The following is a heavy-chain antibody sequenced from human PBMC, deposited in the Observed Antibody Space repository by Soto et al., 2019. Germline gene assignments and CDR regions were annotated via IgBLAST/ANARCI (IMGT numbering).Heavy chain of an antibody. Sequence: QVQLVESGGGVVQPGRSLRLSCAASGFTFSSYGMHWVRQAPGKGLEWVAVIWYDGSNKYYADSVKGRFTISRDNSKNTLYLQMNSLRAEDTAEYYCARGGGPTAVLGYWGQGTLVTVSS. J-gene: IGHJ4*02. CDR1: GFTFSSYG. D-gene: IGHD4-17*01. CDR2: IWYDGSNK. V-gene: IGHV3-33*01. CDR3: ARGGGPTAVLGY.